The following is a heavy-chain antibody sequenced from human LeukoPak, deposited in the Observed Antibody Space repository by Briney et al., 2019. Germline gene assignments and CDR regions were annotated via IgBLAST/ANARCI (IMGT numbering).Heavy chain of an antibody. D-gene: IGHD2/OR15-2a*01. CDR3: ARGGFYTDPDAFDV. J-gene: IGHJ3*01. CDR1: GFTFSTYW. V-gene: IGHV3-7*04. Sequence: GGSLRLSCAASGFTFSTYWMSWVRQAPGKGLEWVANIKQDGSEKYYVDSVKGRFTISRDNTKNSLSLQMNSLRVEDTAVYYCARGGFYTDPDAFDVWGQGTLVTVSS. CDR2: IKQDGSEK.